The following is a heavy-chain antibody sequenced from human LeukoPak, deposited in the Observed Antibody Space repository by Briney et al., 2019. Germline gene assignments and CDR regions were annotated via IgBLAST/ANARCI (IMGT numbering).Heavy chain of an antibody. CDR2: INPSGGST. CDR1: GYTFTSYY. D-gene: IGHD6-6*01. J-gene: IGHJ5*02. V-gene: IGHV1-46*01. CDR3: AREGHRLGVIAARPRWFDP. Sequence: ASVEVSCKASGYTFTSYYMHWVRQAPGQGLEWMGMINPSGGSTSYAQKFQGRVTMTRDMSTSTVYMELSSLRSEDTAVYYCAREGHRLGVIAARPRWFDPWGQGTLVTVSS.